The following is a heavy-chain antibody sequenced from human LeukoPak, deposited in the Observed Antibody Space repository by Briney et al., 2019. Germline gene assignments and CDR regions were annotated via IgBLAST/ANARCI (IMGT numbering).Heavy chain of an antibody. CDR1: GYSFTSYW. V-gene: IGHV5-51*01. J-gene: IGHJ4*02. CDR2: IYPGDSDA. Sequence: GESLKISWKGSGYSFTSYWIGWVRQMPGKGLEWMGTIYPGDSDATYSPSFQGQVTISADKSISTAYLQWSSLKASDTAIYYCARIPCSSASCHKRFDYWGQGTLVTVSS. D-gene: IGHD2-2*01. CDR3: ARIPCSSASCHKRFDY.